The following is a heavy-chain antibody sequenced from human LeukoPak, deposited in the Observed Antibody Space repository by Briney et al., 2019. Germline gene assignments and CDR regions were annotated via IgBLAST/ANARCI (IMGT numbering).Heavy chain of an antibody. CDR3: ARGYGYFDY. J-gene: IGHJ4*02. CDR1: GGSISSYY. D-gene: IGHD4-17*01. CDR2: IYYSGST. V-gene: IGHV4-59*01. Sequence: SETLSLTCNVSGGSISSYYWSWIRQPPGKGLEWLGNIYYSGSTNYKPSLKSRLTISLDTSKNQFSLKLSSVTAADTAVYYCARGYGYFDYWGQGTLVTVSS.